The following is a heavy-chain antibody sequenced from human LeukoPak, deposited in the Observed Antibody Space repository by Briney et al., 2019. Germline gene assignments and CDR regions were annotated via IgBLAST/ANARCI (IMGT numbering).Heavy chain of an antibody. CDR1: GFTFSSYA. V-gene: IGHV3-23*01. CDR2: ISGSGGST. CDR3: AKDHSWPPYYDY. Sequence: GGSLRLSCAASGFTFSSYAMSWVRQAPGKGLGWVSAISGSGGSTYYADSVKGRFTISRDNSKNTLYLQMNSLRAEDTAVYYCAKDHSWPPYYDYWGQGTLVTVSS. J-gene: IGHJ4*02.